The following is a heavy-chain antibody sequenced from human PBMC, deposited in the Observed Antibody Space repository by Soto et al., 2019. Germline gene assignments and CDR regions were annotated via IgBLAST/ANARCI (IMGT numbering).Heavy chain of an antibody. D-gene: IGHD3-10*01. CDR1: GYTFTSYY. CDR3: ARPGYSYGSGSSHYYYYGMDV. Sequence: SVKVSCKASGYTFTSYYMHWVRQAPGQGLEWMGIINPSGGSTSYAQKFQGRVTMTRDTSTSTVYMELSSLRSEDTAVYYCARPGYSYGSGSSHYYYYGMDVWGQGTTVTVSS. J-gene: IGHJ6*02. V-gene: IGHV1-46*01. CDR2: INPSGGST.